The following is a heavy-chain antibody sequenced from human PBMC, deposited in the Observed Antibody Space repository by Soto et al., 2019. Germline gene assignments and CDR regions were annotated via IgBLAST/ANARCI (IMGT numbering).Heavy chain of an antibody. CDR2: INHSGST. Sequence: SETLSLTCAVYGGSFSGYYWSWIRQPPGKGLEWIGEINHSGSTNYNPSLKSRVTISVDTSKNQFSLKLSSVTAADTAVYYCARARLLYYDFWSAKSYYYYGMDVWGQGTTVTVSS. J-gene: IGHJ6*02. V-gene: IGHV4-34*01. D-gene: IGHD3-3*01. CDR3: ARARLLYYDFWSAKSYYYYGMDV. CDR1: GGSFSGYY.